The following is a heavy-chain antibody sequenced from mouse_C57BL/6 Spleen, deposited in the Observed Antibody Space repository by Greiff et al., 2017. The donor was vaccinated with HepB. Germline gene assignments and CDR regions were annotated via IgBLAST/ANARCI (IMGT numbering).Heavy chain of an antibody. J-gene: IGHJ2*01. Sequence: VQLQQPGAELVRPGSSVKLSCKASGYTFTSYWMHWVKQRPIQGLEWIGNIDPSDSETHYNQKFKDKATLTVDKSSSTAYMQLSSLTSEDSAVYYCARDGAPREDDYRGQSTPLSVSS. CDR3: ARDGAPREDDY. V-gene: IGHV1-52*01. CDR1: GYTFTSYW. CDR2: IDPSDSET. D-gene: IGHD3-1*01.